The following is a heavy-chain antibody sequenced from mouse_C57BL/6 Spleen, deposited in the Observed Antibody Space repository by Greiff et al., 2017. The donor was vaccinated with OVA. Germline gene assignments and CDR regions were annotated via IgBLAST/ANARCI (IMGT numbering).Heavy chain of an antibody. V-gene: IGHV14-4*01. Sequence: VQLKQSGAELVRPGASVKLSCTASGFPFTDDYMHWVKPRPAQGLEWIGWIDPENGDTDYAPKFKGQATITADTSSNTAYLQLSSLTSEDTAVEYCTRAMVTTSVDYWGQGTTRTGTS. CDR2: IDPENGDT. CDR1: GFPFTDDY. CDR3: TRAMVTTSVDY. J-gene: IGHJ2*01. D-gene: IGHD2-2*01.